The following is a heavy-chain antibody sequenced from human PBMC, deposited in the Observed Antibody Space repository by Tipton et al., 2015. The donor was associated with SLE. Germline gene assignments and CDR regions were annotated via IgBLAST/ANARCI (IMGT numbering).Heavy chain of an antibody. J-gene: IGHJ4*02. D-gene: IGHD6-13*01. V-gene: IGHV3-74*01. CDR1: GFTFSSYW. CDR3: AKDKSGGIAAGTGYFDY. Sequence: SLRLSCAASGFTFSSYWMHWVRQAPGKGLVWVSRINSDGSSTSYADSVKGRFTISRDNAKNTLYLQMNSLRAEDTAVYYCAKDKSGGIAAGTGYFDYWGQGTLVTVSS. CDR2: INSDGSST.